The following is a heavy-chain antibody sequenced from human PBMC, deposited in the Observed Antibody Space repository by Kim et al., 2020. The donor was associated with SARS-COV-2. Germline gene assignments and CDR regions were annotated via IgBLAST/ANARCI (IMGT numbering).Heavy chain of an antibody. Sequence: SFQGQVTISADKSISTAYLQWSSLKASDTAMYYCARQYYDILTGADAFDIWGQGTMVTVSS. V-gene: IGHV5-51*01. CDR3: ARQYYDILTGADAFDI. J-gene: IGHJ3*02. D-gene: IGHD3-9*01.